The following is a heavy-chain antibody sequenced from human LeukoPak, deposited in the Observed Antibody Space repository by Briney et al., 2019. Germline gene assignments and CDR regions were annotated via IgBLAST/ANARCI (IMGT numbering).Heavy chain of an antibody. CDR2: ISGSGGST. V-gene: IGHV3-23*01. CDR1: GFTFSSYA. Sequence: GGSLRLSCAASGFTFSSYAMSWVRQAPGKGLEWVSAISGSGGSTYYADSVKGRFTISRDNSKNTLYLQMNSLRAEDTAVYYCARHPIFGGTNVYAFDYWGQGTLVTVSS. CDR3: ARHPIFGGTNVYAFDY. J-gene: IGHJ4*02. D-gene: IGHD2-8*01.